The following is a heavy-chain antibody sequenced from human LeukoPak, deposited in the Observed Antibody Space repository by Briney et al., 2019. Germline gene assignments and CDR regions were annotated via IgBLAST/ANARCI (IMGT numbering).Heavy chain of an antibody. CDR2: IYYSGST. CDR1: GGSVGRGKCD. V-gene: IGHV4-39*07. CDR3: ARDPLSTNDFDI. J-gene: IGHJ3*02. D-gene: IGHD1-1*01. Sequence: SETLSLTWTVSGGSVGRGKCDWGGGRQTLRKGLDWIGSIYYSGSTYYNPSLKSPITISVDTSKNQSSLKLSSVTAADTAVYYCARDPLSTNDFDIWGQGTMVTVSS.